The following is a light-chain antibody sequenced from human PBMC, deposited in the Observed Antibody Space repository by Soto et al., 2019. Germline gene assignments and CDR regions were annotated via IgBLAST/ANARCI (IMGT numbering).Light chain of an antibody. V-gene: IGKV1-5*03. CDR2: KAS. Sequence: IQMTQSPSSLSASVVDIVTITFVASQTISSWLAWYQQKPGKAPKLLIYKASTLKSGVPSRFSGSGSGTEFTLTISSLQPDDFATYYCQHYNSYSEAFGQGTKVDIK. CDR3: QHYNSYSEA. J-gene: IGKJ1*01. CDR1: QTISSW.